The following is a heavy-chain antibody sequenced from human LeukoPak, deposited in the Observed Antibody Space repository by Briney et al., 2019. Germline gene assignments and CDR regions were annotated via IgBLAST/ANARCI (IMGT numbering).Heavy chain of an antibody. CDR1: GGSISSGDYY. Sequence: SETLSLTCTVSGGSISSGDYYWGWIRQPPGKGLEWIGYIYYSGSTYYNPSLKSRVTISVDTSKNQFSLKLSSVTAADTAVYYCARVRRPAAHKIYYWGQGTLVTVSS. D-gene: IGHD2-2*01. CDR3: ARVRRPAAHKIYY. CDR2: IYYSGST. V-gene: IGHV4-30-4*01. J-gene: IGHJ4*02.